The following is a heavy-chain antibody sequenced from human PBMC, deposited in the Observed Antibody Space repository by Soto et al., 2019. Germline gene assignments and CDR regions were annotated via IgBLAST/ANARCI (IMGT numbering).Heavy chain of an antibody. Sequence: QVQLQQWGAGLLKPSETLSLICAVYGGSLSDHYRSWIRQSPGKGLEWIGEIHPSGSTNYNPSLETRVTISVDTSKNQFSLKLTSATAADTAVYYCARGRDEYKLGNVWGHGTTVTVSS. V-gene: IGHV4-34*01. CDR2: IHPSGST. CDR1: GGSLSDHY. D-gene: IGHD1-1*01. J-gene: IGHJ6*02. CDR3: ARGRDEYKLGNV.